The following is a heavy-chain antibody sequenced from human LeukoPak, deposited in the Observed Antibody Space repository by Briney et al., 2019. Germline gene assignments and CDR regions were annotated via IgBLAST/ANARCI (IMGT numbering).Heavy chain of an antibody. D-gene: IGHD4-23*01. CDR2: IYYSGST. Sequence: ETLSLTCTVSGGSISGYYYNWIGQPPGKGLEWIGYIYYSGSTNYNPSLKSPVTISLDTSKNQFSLKLGSVTTADTAVYYCARSVVTLYWYFDLWGRSTLGSVSS. V-gene: IGHV4-59*01. CDR1: GGSISGYY. J-gene: IGHJ2*01. CDR3: ARSVVTLYWYFDL.